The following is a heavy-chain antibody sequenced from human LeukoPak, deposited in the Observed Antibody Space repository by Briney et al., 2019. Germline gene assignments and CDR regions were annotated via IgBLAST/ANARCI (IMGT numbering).Heavy chain of an antibody. J-gene: IGHJ4*02. CDR2: ISGSGGST. CDR1: GFTFSSYA. V-gene: IGHV3-23*01. Sequence: GGSLRLSCAASGFTFSSYAMSWVRQAPGKGLEWVSAISGSGGSTYYADSVKGRFTISRDNSKNTLYLQMNSLRAEDTAVYYCAKDRSLGLRYCSSTSCPTHGPFDYWGQGTLVTVSS. D-gene: IGHD2-2*01. CDR3: AKDRSLGLRYCSSTSCPTHGPFDY.